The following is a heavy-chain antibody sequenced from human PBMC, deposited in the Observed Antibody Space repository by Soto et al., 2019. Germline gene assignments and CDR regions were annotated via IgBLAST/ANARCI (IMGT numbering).Heavy chain of an antibody. CDR1: GFTFSSYS. D-gene: IGHD4-17*01. CDR2: ISSSSSTI. Sequence: SGGSLRLSCAGSGFTFSSYSMNWVRQAPGKGLEWVSYISSSSSTIYYADSVKGRFTISRDIAKSSLYLQMNSLRDEDTAVYYCARDYHGDYYFDCWGQGTLVTVSS. J-gene: IGHJ4*02. V-gene: IGHV3-48*02. CDR3: ARDYHGDYYFDC.